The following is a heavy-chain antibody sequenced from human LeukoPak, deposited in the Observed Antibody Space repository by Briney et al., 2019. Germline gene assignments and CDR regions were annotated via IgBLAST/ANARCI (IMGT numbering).Heavy chain of an antibody. D-gene: IGHD4-17*01. J-gene: IGHJ4*02. CDR3: ASFTVTTRILEGTLVDY. CDR2: IDSSSSTI. CDR1: GFTFSSYR. Sequence: GGSLRLSCAASGFTFSSYRMNWVRQAPGKGLEWVSYIDSSSSTIYYADSVKGRFTISRDNAKNSLYLQMNSLGAEDTAVYYCASFTVTTRILEGTLVDYWGQGTLVTVSS. V-gene: IGHV3-48*01.